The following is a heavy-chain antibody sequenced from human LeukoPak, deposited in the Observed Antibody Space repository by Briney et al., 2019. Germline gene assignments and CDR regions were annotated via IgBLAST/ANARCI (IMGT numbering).Heavy chain of an antibody. CDR1: GVTFSSYS. V-gene: IGHV3-21*01. J-gene: IGHJ6*04. Sequence: GGSLRLSCAASGVTFSSYSMNWVRQAPGKGLEWVSSISSSSSYIYYADSVKGRFTISRDNAKNSLYLQMNSLRAEDTAVYYCAELGITMIGGVWGKGTTVTISS. CDR3: AELGITMIGGV. D-gene: IGHD3-10*02. CDR2: ISSSSSYI.